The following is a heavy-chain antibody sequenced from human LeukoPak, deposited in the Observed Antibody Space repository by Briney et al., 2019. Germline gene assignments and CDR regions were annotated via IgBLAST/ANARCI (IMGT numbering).Heavy chain of an antibody. Sequence: SETLSLTCTVSGGSISSYYWSWIRQPAGKGLEWIGRMYASGSTNYNPSLESRVTISVDTSKNQFSLKLSSVTAADTAVYYCARFSYGYSSSSCFDYWGQGTLVTVSS. CDR3: ARFSYGYSSSSCFDY. CDR2: MYASGST. CDR1: GGSISSYY. D-gene: IGHD6-6*01. J-gene: IGHJ4*02. V-gene: IGHV4-4*07.